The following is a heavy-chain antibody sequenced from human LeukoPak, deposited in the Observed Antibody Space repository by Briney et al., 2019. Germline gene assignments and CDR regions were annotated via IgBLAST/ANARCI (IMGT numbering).Heavy chain of an antibody. J-gene: IGHJ4*02. CDR2: MNPNSGNT. D-gene: IGHD6-13*01. CDR1: GYTFTSYD. V-gene: IGHV1-8*01. Sequence: GASVKVSCKASGYTFTSYDINWVRQATGQGLEWMGWMNPNSGNTGYAQKLQGRVTMTTDTSTSTAYMELRSLRSDDTAVYYCARDSSSWRYFDYWGQGTLVTVSS. CDR3: ARDSSSWRYFDY.